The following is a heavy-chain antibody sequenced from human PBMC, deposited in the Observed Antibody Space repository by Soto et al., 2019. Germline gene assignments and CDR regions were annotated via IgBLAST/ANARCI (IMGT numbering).Heavy chain of an antibody. CDR1: GYTLPGYY. D-gene: IGHD5-18*01. CDR2: INPNSGGT. J-gene: IGHJ6*02. Sequence: DPGKVSRKASGYTLPGYYKHWVRQAPGQGREWVGWINPNSGGTNYARKFQGRVTRTRDTSISKAYMELSRLRSDDTAMYYCARDLGTDTAMVEEYYYYGMDVWGQGITVTVSS. V-gene: IGHV1-2*02. CDR3: ARDLGTDTAMVEEYYYYGMDV.